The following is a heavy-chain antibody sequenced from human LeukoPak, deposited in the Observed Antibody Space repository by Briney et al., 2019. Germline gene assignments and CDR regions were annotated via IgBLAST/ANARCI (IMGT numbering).Heavy chain of an antibody. D-gene: IGHD3-3*01. CDR2: INHSGST. J-gene: IGHJ4*02. CDR1: GDSISSDIW. Sequence: PSETLSLTCAVSGDSISSDIWWNWVRQPPGKGLEWIGEINHSGSTNYNPSLKSRVTISVDTSKNQFSLKLSSVTAADTAVYYCARTRLYYDFWSGYPRGPFDYWGQGTLVTVSS. CDR3: ARTRLYYDFWSGYPRGPFDY. V-gene: IGHV4-4*02.